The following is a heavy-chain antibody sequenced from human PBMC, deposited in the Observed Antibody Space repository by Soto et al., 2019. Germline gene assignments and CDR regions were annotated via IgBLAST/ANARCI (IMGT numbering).Heavy chain of an antibody. CDR2: INHSGST. D-gene: IGHD2-21*02. V-gene: IGHV4-34*01. CDR3: ARGRGVVTHHHNNWFDP. Sequence: QVQLQQWGAGLLKPSETLSLTCVVYGGSFSSYYWSWIRQPPGKGLEWIGEINHSGSTNYNPSLKSRVTISVDTSKNQFSLKLSSVTAADTAVYYCARGRGVVTHHHNNWFDPWGQGTLVTVSS. CDR1: GGSFSSYY. J-gene: IGHJ5*02.